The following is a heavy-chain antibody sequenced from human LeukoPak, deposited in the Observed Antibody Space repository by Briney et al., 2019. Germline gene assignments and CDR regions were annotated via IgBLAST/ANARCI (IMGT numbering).Heavy chain of an antibody. CDR2: ISSSSATI. CDR3: ARDRPHLTEDIVVVPAAAPLDY. J-gene: IGHJ4*02. D-gene: IGHD2-2*01. V-gene: IGHV3-48*01. Sequence: PGGSLRLSCAASGFTFSTYSMNWVRQAPGKGLEWVSYISSSSATIYYADSVKGRSTISRDNAKNSLYLQMNSLRAEDTAVYYCARDRPHLTEDIVVVPAAAPLDYWGQGTLVTVSS. CDR1: GFTFSTYS.